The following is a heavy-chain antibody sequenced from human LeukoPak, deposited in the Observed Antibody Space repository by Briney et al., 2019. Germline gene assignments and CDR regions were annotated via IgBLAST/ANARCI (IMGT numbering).Heavy chain of an antibody. Sequence: SETLSLTCTVFARSISSYYWSWIRQPPGKGLEWIGYMYYSGSTNYNPSLKSRVTISVDTSKNQFSLKLSSVTAADTAVYYCAKGLYGYSREYYLDYWGQGTLVTVSS. CDR2: MYYSGST. J-gene: IGHJ4*02. CDR3: AKGLYGYSREYYLDY. V-gene: IGHV4-59*01. CDR1: ARSISSYY. D-gene: IGHD2-15*01.